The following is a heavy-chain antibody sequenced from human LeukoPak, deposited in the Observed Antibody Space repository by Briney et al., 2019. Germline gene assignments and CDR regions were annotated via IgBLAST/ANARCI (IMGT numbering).Heavy chain of an antibody. V-gene: IGHV3-7*03. D-gene: IGHD3-22*01. CDR3: ARDIYDSSGYEKVLDY. CDR2: IKQGGSET. J-gene: IGHJ4*02. CDR1: RFTFGSYW. Sequence: GGSLRLSWAASRFTFGSYWMSWVRQAPGKGLEWVANIKQGGSETYYVDSVKGRFTISRDNAKYSLYLQMNSLRAEDTAVYYCARDIYDSSGYEKVLDYWGQGTLVTVSS.